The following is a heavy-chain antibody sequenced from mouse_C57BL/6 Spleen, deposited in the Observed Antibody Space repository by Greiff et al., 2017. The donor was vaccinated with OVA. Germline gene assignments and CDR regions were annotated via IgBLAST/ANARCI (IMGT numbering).Heavy chain of an antibody. Sequence: QVQLQQPGAELVRPGSSVKLSCKASGYTFTSYWMDWVKQRPGQGLEWIGNIYPSDSETHYNQKFKDKATLTVDKSSSTAYMQLSSLTSEDSAVYYCASFRDFYSPGWGQGTTLTVSS. CDR3: ASFRDFYSPG. D-gene: IGHD2-1*01. CDR1: GYTFTSYW. CDR2: IYPSDSET. V-gene: IGHV1-61*01. J-gene: IGHJ2*01.